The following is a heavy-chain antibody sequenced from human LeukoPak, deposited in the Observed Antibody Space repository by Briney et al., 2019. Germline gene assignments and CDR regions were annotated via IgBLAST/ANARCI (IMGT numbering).Heavy chain of an antibody. D-gene: IGHD1-26*01. CDR2: ISSSSSTI. J-gene: IGHJ4*02. CDR3: ARLTGATNIDY. V-gene: IGHV3-48*01. Sequence: GGSLRLSCAASGFTFSSYSMNWVRQAPGKGLEWVSYISSSSSTIYYADSVKGRFTISRDNAKNSLYLQMNSLRAEDTAVYYCARLTGATNIDYWGQGTLVTVSS. CDR1: GFTFSSYS.